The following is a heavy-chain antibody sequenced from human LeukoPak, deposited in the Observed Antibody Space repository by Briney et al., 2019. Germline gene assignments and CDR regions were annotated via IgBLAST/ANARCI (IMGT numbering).Heavy chain of an antibody. D-gene: IGHD3-22*01. Sequence: SETLSLTCTLSGGSITPHYWSWLRQPPGKGLEWIGYIYDSGSTNYNPSLKSRVIISIDTSKNQFSLSLNSVTAADTAVYYCARAGDSSGLLDYWGQGTLVTVSS. CDR2: IYDSGST. V-gene: IGHV4-59*11. CDR1: GGSITPHY. J-gene: IGHJ4*02. CDR3: ARAGDSSGLLDY.